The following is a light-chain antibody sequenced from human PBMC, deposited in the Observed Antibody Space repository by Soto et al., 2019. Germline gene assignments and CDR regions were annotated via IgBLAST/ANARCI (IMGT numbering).Light chain of an antibody. V-gene: IGLV2-14*01. CDR2: DVS. Sequence: QSVLTQPASVSGSPGQSITISCTGTSSDVGGYNYVSWYQQHPGKAPKLMIYDVSNRPSGVSNRFSGSKSGNTASLTISGLQADDEADYYCSSYRSSSTHWVFGGGTKLTVL. CDR3: SSYRSSSTHWV. J-gene: IGLJ3*02. CDR1: SSDVGGYNY.